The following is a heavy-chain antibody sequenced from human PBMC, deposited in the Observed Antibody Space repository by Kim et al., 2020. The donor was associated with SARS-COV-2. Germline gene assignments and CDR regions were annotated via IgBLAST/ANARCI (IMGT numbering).Heavy chain of an antibody. Sequence: AQKFQGRVTMTRDTSISTAYMELSRLRSDDTAVYYCARDLRSMVRGEGYWGQGTLVTVSS. CDR3: ARDLRSMVRGEGY. V-gene: IGHV1-2*02. J-gene: IGHJ4*02. D-gene: IGHD3-10*01.